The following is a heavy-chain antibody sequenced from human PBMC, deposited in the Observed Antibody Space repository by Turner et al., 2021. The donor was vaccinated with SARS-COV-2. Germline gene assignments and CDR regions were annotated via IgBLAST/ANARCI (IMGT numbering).Heavy chain of an antibody. CDR3: ARHYGVKSYYYYGMDV. J-gene: IGHJ6*02. CDR1: GFTFSSYA. Sequence: EVQLVESGGGLVQPGGSLRLSCAASGFTFSSYAMNWVRQAPGKGLEWCSYISTGGSTVYYADSVKGRFTISRDNAKNSLYLQMNSLRAEDTAVYYCARHYGVKSYYYYGMDVWGQGTTVTVSS. D-gene: IGHD4-17*01. V-gene: IGHV3-48*03. CDR2: ISTGGSTV.